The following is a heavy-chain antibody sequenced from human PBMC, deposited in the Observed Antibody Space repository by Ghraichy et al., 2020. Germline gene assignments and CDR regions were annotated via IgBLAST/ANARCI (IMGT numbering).Heavy chain of an antibody. CDR1: GFSFSNYW. CDR3: ARDRSYSASVNLFYDIFDI. J-gene: IGHJ3*02. Sequence: LSLTCAASGFSFSNYWMTWVRQAPGKGLEWVANVKRDGSQKSYVDSVKGRFTISRDNVKNSLYLEMNSLRAEDTAVYYCARDRSYSASVNLFYDIFDIWGQGKIVTVSS. CDR2: VKRDGSQK. V-gene: IGHV3-7*04. D-gene: IGHD3-10*01.